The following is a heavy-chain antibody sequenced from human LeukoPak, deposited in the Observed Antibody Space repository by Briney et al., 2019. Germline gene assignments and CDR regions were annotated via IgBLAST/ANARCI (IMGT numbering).Heavy chain of an antibody. J-gene: IGHJ4*02. D-gene: IGHD6-6*01. CDR1: GGSISSGGYY. V-gene: IGHV4-30-2*01. CDR2: IYHSGST. Sequence: SETLSLTCTVSGGSISSGGYYWSWIRQPPGKGLEWIGYIYHSGSTYYNPSLKSRVTISVDRSKNQFSLKLSSVTAADTAVYYCARGTGEGSSSGVDYWGQGTLVTVSS. CDR3: ARGTGEGSSSGVDY.